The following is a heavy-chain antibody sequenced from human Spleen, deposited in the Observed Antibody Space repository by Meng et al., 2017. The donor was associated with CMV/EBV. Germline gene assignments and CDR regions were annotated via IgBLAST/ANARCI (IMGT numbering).Heavy chain of an antibody. V-gene: IGHV3-23*01. J-gene: IGHJ4*02. CDR3: ARATGYSSGWYTY. CDR2: IGGSGGST. CDR1: GFAFSSYA. D-gene: IGHD6-19*01. Sequence: GESLKISCAASGFAFSSYAMTWVRQPPGKGLEWVSAIGGSGGSTSYADSVKGRFTISRDNSKNTLYLQMNSLRAEDTAVYYCARATGYSSGWYTYWGQGTLVTVSS.